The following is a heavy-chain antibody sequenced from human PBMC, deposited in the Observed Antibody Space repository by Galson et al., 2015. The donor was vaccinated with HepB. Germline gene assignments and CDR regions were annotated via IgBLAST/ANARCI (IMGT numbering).Heavy chain of an antibody. D-gene: IGHD6-13*01. CDR2: IYYSGST. CDR3: ARHEGQQLVRSPDYYYGMDV. J-gene: IGHJ6*02. CDR1: GGSISSSSYY. Sequence: SETLSLTCTVSGGSISSSSYYWGWIRQPPGKGLEWIGSIYYSGSTYYNPSLESRVTISVDTSKNQFSLKLSSVTAADTAVYYCARHEGQQLVRSPDYYYGMDVWGQGTTVTVSS. V-gene: IGHV4-39*01.